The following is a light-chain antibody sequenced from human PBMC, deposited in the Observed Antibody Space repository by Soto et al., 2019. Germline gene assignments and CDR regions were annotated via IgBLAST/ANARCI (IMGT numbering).Light chain of an antibody. Sequence: EIVLTQSPATLSLSPGERATLSCRASQSVSSYLAWYQQKPGQAPRLLIYDASNRATGIPARFSGSGSGTDLTLTISSLEPEDFAVYYCQQRSNWPSLTFGGGTQVEIK. CDR1: QSVSSY. CDR3: QQRSNWPSLT. J-gene: IGKJ4*01. V-gene: IGKV3-11*01. CDR2: DAS.